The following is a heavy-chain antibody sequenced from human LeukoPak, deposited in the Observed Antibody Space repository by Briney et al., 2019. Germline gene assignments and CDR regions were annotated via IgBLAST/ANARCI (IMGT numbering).Heavy chain of an antibody. J-gene: IGHJ4*02. D-gene: IGHD4-17*01. Sequence: GGSLRLSCAASGFTFSSYSMNWVRQAPGKGLEWVSYISSSSSTIYYADSVKGRFTISRDNAKNSLYLQMNSLRAEDTAVYYCARGWDTVTTRYFDYWGQGTLVTVSS. CDR1: GFTFSSYS. V-gene: IGHV3-48*04. CDR3: ARGWDTVTTRYFDY. CDR2: ISSSSSTI.